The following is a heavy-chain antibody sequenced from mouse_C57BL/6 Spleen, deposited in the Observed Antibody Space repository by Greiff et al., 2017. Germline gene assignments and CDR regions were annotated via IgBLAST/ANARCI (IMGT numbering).Heavy chain of an antibody. Sequence: VPLVESGAELVKPGASVKISCKASGYAFSSYWMNWVKQRPGKGLEWIGQIYPGDGDTNYNGKFKGKATLTADKSFSTAYMQHSSLTSEDSAVYFCARGDYGSSYWCFDVWGTGTTVTVSA. J-gene: IGHJ1*03. V-gene: IGHV1-80*01. CDR3: ARGDYGSSYWCFDV. CDR1: GYAFSSYW. CDR2: IYPGDGDT. D-gene: IGHD1-1*01.